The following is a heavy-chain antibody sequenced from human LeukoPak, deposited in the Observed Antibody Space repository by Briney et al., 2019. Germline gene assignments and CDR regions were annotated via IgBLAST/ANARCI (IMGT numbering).Heavy chain of an antibody. CDR1: GGSFSGYY. CDR2: INHSGST. CDR3: ARDRAPGKNYYDSSGYYYGAWGLDY. J-gene: IGHJ4*02. V-gene: IGHV4-34*01. Sequence: SETLSLTCAVYGGSFSGYYWSWIRQPPGKGLEWIGEINHSGSTNYNPSLKSRVTISVDTSKNQFSLKLSSVAAADTAVYYCARDRAPGKNYYDSSGYYYGAWGLDYWGQGTLVTVSS. D-gene: IGHD3-22*01.